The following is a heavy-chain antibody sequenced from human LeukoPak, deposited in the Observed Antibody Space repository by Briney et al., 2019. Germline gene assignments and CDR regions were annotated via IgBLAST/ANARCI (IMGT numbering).Heavy chain of an antibody. CDR3: TKSRYYDYVSGGY. D-gene: IGHD3-16*01. CDR1: GFTLGDYD. Sequence: GRSLRLSCRGCGFTLGDYDVTGFRQAPGKGVEGVGFIRRKGYGRTTEYGAGVKGRFTISRDDSKSIAYVQMNSRKAEDTAVYYCTKSRYYDYVSGGYWGQGTLVTASS. CDR2: IRRKGYGRTT. J-gene: IGHJ4*02. V-gene: IGHV3-49*03.